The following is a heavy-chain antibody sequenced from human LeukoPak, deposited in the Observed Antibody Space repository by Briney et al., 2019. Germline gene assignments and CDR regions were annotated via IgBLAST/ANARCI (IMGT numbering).Heavy chain of an antibody. CDR2: MNPNSANT. CDR1: GYTFTSYD. Sequence: GASVKVSCKTSGYTFTSYDINWVRQAPGQGLEWMGWMNPNSANTGYAQKFQGRVTMTRNTSISTAYMELSSLRSEDTAVYYCARVPSGGNKFDTWGQGTLVTVSS. V-gene: IGHV1-8*01. J-gene: IGHJ5*02. CDR3: ARVPSGGNKFDT. D-gene: IGHD6-25*01.